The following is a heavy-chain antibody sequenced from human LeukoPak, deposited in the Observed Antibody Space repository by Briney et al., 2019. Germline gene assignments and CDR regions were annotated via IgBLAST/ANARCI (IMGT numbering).Heavy chain of an antibody. CDR3: ASWRSSGYYYENWFDP. V-gene: IGHV4-39*01. J-gene: IGHJ5*02. CDR1: GGSISNGNYY. CDR2: IYYSGST. Sequence: SETLSLTCTVSGGSISNGNYYWGWIRQPPGKGLEWIAGIYYSGSTYYNPSLQSRVTISVDTSKNQFSLNLNSVTAADTALYYCASWRSSGYYYENWFDPWGQGTLVTVSS. D-gene: IGHD3-22*01.